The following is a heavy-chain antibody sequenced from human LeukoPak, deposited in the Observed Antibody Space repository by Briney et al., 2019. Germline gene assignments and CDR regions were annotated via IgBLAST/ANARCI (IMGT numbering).Heavy chain of an antibody. CDR3: ARVGDHFHWYLDL. Sequence: GGSLRLPCAASGFTVSTNYMNWVRQAPGKGLEWVSILYSGSSIYYADSVEGRFIVSRDSSKNTLSLQMNDLRAEDTAVYYCARVGDHFHWYLDLWGRGTLVTVSS. J-gene: IGHJ2*01. CDR2: LYSGSSI. V-gene: IGHV3-53*01. D-gene: IGHD3-3*02. CDR1: GFTVSTNY.